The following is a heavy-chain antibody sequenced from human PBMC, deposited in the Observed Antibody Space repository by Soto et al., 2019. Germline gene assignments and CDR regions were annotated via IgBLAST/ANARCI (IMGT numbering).Heavy chain of an antibody. J-gene: IGHJ6*03. D-gene: IGHD3-10*01. CDR3: ARDRGGSGSYYNDYYYMDV. CDR1: GVSISNYY. V-gene: IGHV4-59*01. CDR2: ISDSGST. Sequence: PSETLSLTCTVSGVSISNYYWSWIRQPPGKGLEWIGYISDSGSTSYNPSLWSRVTISVDTSKNQFSLRLSSVTAADTAVYLCARDRGGSGSYYNDYYYMDVWGKGTTVTVSS.